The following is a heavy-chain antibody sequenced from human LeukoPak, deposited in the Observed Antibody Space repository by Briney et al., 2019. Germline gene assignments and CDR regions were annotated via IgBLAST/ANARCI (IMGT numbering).Heavy chain of an antibody. D-gene: IGHD5-18*01. Sequence: GGSLRLSCAASGISFSSYEMNWVHQAPGKGLEWISCISSSGTTMYYADSVKGRFTISRDNAKNSLYLQMNSLRAEDTAVYYCARGFRDTAMFLDYWGQGTLVTVSS. CDR2: ISSSGTTM. CDR1: GISFSSYE. J-gene: IGHJ4*02. V-gene: IGHV3-48*03. CDR3: ARGFRDTAMFLDY.